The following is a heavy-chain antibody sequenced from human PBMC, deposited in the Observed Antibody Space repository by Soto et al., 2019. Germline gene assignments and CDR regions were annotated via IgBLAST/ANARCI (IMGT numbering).Heavy chain of an antibody. Sequence: QVHLVQSGTEVKKPGSSVKVSCKASGGTFSSSGFSWVRQAPGQGLEWMGMIVPSLDTTNYAQKFQARVKITADEVTSTAYMELRSLRSEDTAVYYCARWPQPRYTADPYAVDVWGQGTRVSVSS. D-gene: IGHD3-16*02. CDR3: ARWPQPRYTADPYAVDV. CDR2: IVPSLDTT. CDR1: GGTFSSSG. J-gene: IGHJ6*02. V-gene: IGHV1-69*11.